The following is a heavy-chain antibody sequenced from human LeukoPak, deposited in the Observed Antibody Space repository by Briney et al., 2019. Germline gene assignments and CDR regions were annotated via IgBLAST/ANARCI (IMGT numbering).Heavy chain of an antibody. D-gene: IGHD6-13*01. Sequence: GASVKVSCKASGYTFTSYGISWVRQAPGQGLEWMGRINPNSGGTNYAQKFQGRVTMTRDTSISTAYMELSRLRSDDTAVYYCARTPLWSSSWSSFDYWGQGTLVTVSS. J-gene: IGHJ4*02. V-gene: IGHV1-2*06. CDR3: ARTPLWSSSWSSFDY. CDR2: INPNSGGT. CDR1: GYTFTSYG.